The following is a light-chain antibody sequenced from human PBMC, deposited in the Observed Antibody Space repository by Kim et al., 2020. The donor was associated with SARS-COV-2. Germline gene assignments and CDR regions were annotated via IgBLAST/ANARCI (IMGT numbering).Light chain of an antibody. V-gene: IGLV1-51*01. CDR2: DNN. CDR3: GTWDSSLSAWV. CDR1: SSNSGRNY. Sequence: GQMVTISCSGSSSNSGRNYVSWYQQFPGTVPKVLIYDNNKRPSGIPDRFSGSKSGTSATLGITGLQTGDEADYYCGTWDSSLSAWVFGGGTKVTVL. J-gene: IGLJ3*02.